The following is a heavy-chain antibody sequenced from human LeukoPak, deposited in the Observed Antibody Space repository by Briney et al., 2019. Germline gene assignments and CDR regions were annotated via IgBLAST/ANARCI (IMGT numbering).Heavy chain of an antibody. CDR1: EFTFSSYS. D-gene: IGHD1-7*01. Sequence: GGSLRLSCAASEFTFSSYSMNWVRQAPGKGLEWVSYISSDGSTIYYADPVKGRLTIYRENAKNSLYLQMNSLRAEDTAVYYCARGDNWNSYYYYYMDVWGKGTTVTVSS. CDR3: ARGDNWNSYYYYYMDV. CDR2: ISSDGSTI. V-gene: IGHV3-48*04. J-gene: IGHJ6*03.